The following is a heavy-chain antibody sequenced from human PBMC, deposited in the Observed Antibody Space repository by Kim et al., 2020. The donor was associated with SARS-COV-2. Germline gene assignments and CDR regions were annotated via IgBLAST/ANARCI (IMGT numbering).Heavy chain of an antibody. Sequence: NYVAAVRGRFTVPRDNAKNSMYLQMNSLRAEDTAIYYCARDKAVGSGWSDSWGQGTLVTVSS. V-gene: IGHV3-7*01. D-gene: IGHD6-19*01. CDR3: ARDKAVGSGWSDS. J-gene: IGHJ5*01.